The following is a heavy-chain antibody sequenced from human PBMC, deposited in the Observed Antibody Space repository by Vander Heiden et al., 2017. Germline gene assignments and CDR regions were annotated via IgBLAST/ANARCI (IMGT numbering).Heavy chain of an antibody. V-gene: IGHV3-23*01. CDR3: AKGQSYYDSSGYSDY. D-gene: IGHD3-22*01. Sequence: EVQLLESGGGLVQPWGSLRLSCAASGLTFGSYAISWVRQAPGKGLEWVSAISGSGGSTYYADSVKGRFTISRDNAEITLYLQMNSLRAEDTAVYYCAKGQSYYDSSGYSDYWGQGTLVTVSS. CDR1: GLTFGSYA. J-gene: IGHJ4*02. CDR2: ISGSGGST.